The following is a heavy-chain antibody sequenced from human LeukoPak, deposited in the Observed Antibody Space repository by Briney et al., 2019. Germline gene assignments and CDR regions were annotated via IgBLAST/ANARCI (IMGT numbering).Heavy chain of an antibody. D-gene: IGHD3-9*01. CDR3: PTARGYDILTGYLYYFDY. J-gene: IGHJ4*02. CDR1: GFTFSSYS. V-gene: IGHV3-21*03. Sequence: GGSLRLSCAASGFTFSSYSMNWVRQAPGKGLEWVSSISSSSSYIYYADSVKGRFTISRDDSKNTLYLQMNSLKTEDPAVYYCPTARGYDILTGYLYYFDYWGQGTLVTVSS. CDR2: ISSSSSYI.